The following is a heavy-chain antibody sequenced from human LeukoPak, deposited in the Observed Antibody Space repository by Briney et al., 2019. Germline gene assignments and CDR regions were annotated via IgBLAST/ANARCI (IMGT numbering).Heavy chain of an antibody. CDR2: INPNSGGT. D-gene: IGHD4-11*01. Sequence: GASVKVSCKASGYTFTGYYMHWVRQAPGQGLEWMGWINPNSGGTNYAQKFQGRVTMIRDTSISTAYMELSRLRSDDTAVYYCARRKYDYSKRRELDYWGQGTLVTVSS. J-gene: IGHJ4*02. CDR3: ARRKYDYSKRRELDY. V-gene: IGHV1-2*02. CDR1: GYTFTGYY.